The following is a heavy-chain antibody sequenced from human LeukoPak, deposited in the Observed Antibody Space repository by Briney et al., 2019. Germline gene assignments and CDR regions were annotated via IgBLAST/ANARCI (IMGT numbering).Heavy chain of an antibody. CDR3: ARGGYCTNGVCYWLDY. D-gene: IGHD2-8*01. Sequence: SETLSLTCTVSGGSVSSGTYYWSWLRQPPGTGLEWIGYIYYSGSTNYNPSLKSRVTISVDTSKNQFSLKLSSVTAADTAVYYCARGGYCTNGVCYWLDYWGQGTLVTVSS. V-gene: IGHV4-61*01. CDR1: GGSVSSGTYY. CDR2: IYYSGST. J-gene: IGHJ4*02.